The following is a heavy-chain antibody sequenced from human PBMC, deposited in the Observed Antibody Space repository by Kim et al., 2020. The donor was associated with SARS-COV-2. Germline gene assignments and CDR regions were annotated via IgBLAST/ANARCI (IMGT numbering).Heavy chain of an antibody. V-gene: IGHV4-34*01. Sequence: SETLSLTCAVYGGSFSGYYWSWIRQPPGKGLEWIGEINHSGSTNYNPSLKSRVTISVDTSKNQFSLKLSSVTAADTAVYYCARGPKSTPFFSSWPLEYYYYGMDVWGQGTTVTVSS. CDR3: ARGPKSTPFFSSWPLEYYYYGMDV. CDR2: INHSGST. D-gene: IGHD6-13*01. CDR1: GGSFSGYY. J-gene: IGHJ6*02.